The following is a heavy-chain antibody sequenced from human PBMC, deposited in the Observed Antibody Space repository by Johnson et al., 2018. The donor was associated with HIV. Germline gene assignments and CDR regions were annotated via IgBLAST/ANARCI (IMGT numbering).Heavy chain of an antibody. D-gene: IGHD7-27*01. CDR1: GFTFSDHY. V-gene: IGHV3-72*01. CDR3: ASGDELGDDAFDI. J-gene: IGHJ3*02. CDR2: TRNKANSYTT. Sequence: VQLVESGGGLVQPGGSLRLSCAASGFTFSDHYMDWVRQAPGKGLEWVGRTRNKANSYTTEYAASVKGRFTISRDNAKNSLYLQMNSLRAEDTALYYCASGDELGDDAFDIWGQGTMVTVAS.